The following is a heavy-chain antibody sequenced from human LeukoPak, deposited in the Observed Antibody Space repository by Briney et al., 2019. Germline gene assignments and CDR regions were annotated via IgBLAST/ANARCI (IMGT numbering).Heavy chain of an antibody. CDR1: GYTFTSYD. J-gene: IGHJ6*03. V-gene: IGHV1-8*01. CDR3: VRGPRYYDSSGYSHYYYYYMDV. CDR2: MNPNSGNT. D-gene: IGHD3-22*01. Sequence: ASVKVSCKASGYTFTSYDINWVRQATGQGLEWMGWMNPNSGNTGYAQKFQGRVTMTRNTSISTAYMELSSLRSEDTAVYYCVRGPRYYDSSGYSHYYYYYMDVWGKGTTVTVSS.